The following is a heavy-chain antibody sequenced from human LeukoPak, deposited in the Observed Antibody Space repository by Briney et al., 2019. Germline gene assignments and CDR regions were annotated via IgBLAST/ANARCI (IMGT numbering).Heavy chain of an antibody. CDR3: ARYGKGPAGYCSGGSCLPVYYFDY. Sequence: SVKVSCKASGGTFSSYAISWVRQAPGQGLEWMGGIIPIFGTANYAQKFQGRVTITADESTSTAYMELSSLRSEDTAVYYCARYGKGPAGYCSGGSCLPVYYFDYWGQGTLVTVSS. CDR1: GGTFSSYA. D-gene: IGHD2-15*01. J-gene: IGHJ4*02. CDR2: IIPIFGTA. V-gene: IGHV1-69*01.